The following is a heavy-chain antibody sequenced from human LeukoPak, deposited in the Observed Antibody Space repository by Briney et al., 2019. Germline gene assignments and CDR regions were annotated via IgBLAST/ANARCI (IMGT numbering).Heavy chain of an antibody. V-gene: IGHV4-39*01. Sequence: SETLSLTCTVSGGSISSAHYYWGWIRQPPGKGLEWIATIYYSGSTYYNPSLKSRVAISVDTSENQFSLKLTSVTAADSAVYFCARHSSDFWTGYYFGNWFDPWGQGSLVTVSS. D-gene: IGHD3-3*01. J-gene: IGHJ5*02. CDR3: ARHSSDFWTGYYFGNWFDP. CDR2: IYYSGST. CDR1: GGSISSAHYY.